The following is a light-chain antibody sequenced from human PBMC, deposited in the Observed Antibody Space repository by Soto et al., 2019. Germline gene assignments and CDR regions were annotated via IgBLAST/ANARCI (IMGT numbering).Light chain of an antibody. J-gene: IGKJ1*01. CDR3: LQHKSYPWT. Sequence: EIVLTQSPGTLSLSPGERATLSCRTSQSVSSRYLAWYQQKPGQAPRLIIYGASTRATGIPARFSGSGSGTEFTLTISSLQSEDVATYFCLQHKSYPWTFGQGTKVDIK. CDR1: QSVSSRY. CDR2: GAS. V-gene: IGKV3-20*01.